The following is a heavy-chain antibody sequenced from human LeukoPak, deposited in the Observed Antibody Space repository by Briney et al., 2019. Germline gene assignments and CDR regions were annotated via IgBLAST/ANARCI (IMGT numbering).Heavy chain of an antibody. CDR3: ARLNGNFQNFYDY. V-gene: IGHV4-59*01. J-gene: IGHJ4*02. CDR1: GGSISSYY. Sequence: SETLSLTCTASGGSISSYYWSWIRQPPGKGLEWIGYIYYSGSTNYNPSLKSRVTISVDTSKNQFSLKLSSVTAADTALYYCARLNGNFQNFYDYWGQGTLVTVSS. CDR2: IYYSGST. D-gene: IGHD1-7*01.